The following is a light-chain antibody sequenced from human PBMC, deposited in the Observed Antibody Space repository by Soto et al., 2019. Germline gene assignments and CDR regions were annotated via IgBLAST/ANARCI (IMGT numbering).Light chain of an antibody. V-gene: IGKV4-1*01. CDR2: WAS. CDR3: QQYYSIPWT. J-gene: IGKJ1*01. Sequence: DIVMTQSPDSLAVSLGERATINCKSSQSVLSSSNNKNSIAWYQQKPGQPPRLLIYWASTRESGVPDRFSGSGSGTDFTLTISSLQAEDVAVYYCQQYYSIPWTFGQGTKVDIK. CDR1: QSVLSSSNNKNS.